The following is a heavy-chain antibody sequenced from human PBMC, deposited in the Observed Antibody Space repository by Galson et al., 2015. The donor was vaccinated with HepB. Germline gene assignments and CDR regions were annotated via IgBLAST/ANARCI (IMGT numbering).Heavy chain of an antibody. V-gene: IGHV7-4-1*02. Sequence: SVKVSCKASGYTLTSYAMNWVRQAPGQGLEWMGWINTNTGNPTYAQGFTGRFVFSLDTSVSTAYLQISSLKAEDTAVYYCARTRPRPYSSGWYWSDYWGQGTLVTVSS. D-gene: IGHD6-19*01. CDR3: ARTRPRPYSSGWYWSDY. CDR1: GYTLTSYA. J-gene: IGHJ4*02. CDR2: INTNTGNP.